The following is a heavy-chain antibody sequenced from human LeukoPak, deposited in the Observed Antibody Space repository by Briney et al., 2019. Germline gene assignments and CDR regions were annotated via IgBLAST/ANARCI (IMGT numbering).Heavy chain of an antibody. Sequence: GGSLRLSCAASGFTFSNSAMNWVRKAPGKGLEWVSAIGGKGDNTLYADSVKGRFTISRDNSNNMLYLQMNSLRAEDTAVYYCARKNSEGSFDYWGQGTLVTVSS. J-gene: IGHJ4*02. CDR3: ARKNSEGSFDY. D-gene: IGHD1-26*01. CDR1: GFTFSNSA. CDR2: IGGKGDNT. V-gene: IGHV3-23*01.